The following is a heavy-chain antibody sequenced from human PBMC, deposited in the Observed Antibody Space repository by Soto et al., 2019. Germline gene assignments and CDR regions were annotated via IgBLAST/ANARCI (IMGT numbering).Heavy chain of an antibody. CDR3: VRVEVCAREFTPRFDR. Sequence: PSETLSLTCTVSGDSLRSSCHYWGWIRQLPGKGLEWIGSIYYTGSTYYNPSLKSRVSISVDMSTNEISLRLRAESVADTAVYYYVRVEVCAREFTPRFDRWGQGALVTVSS. V-gene: IGHV4-39*01. CDR1: GDSLRSSCHY. CDR2: IYYTGST. J-gene: IGHJ5*02. D-gene: IGHD2-8*02.